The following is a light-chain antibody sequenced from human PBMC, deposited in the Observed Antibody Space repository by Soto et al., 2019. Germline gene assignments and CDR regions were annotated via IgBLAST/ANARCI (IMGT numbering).Light chain of an antibody. CDR3: SSYTSSSTLDV. J-gene: IGLJ1*01. CDR1: SSDVDGYNY. CDR2: DVS. Sequence: QSALTQPASVSGSPGQSITISCTGNSSDVDGYNYVSWYQQHPGKAPKLMIYDVSNRPSGVSNRFSGSKSGNTASLTISGLQAEDEADYYCSSYTSSSTLDVFGTGTKVTVL. V-gene: IGLV2-14*01.